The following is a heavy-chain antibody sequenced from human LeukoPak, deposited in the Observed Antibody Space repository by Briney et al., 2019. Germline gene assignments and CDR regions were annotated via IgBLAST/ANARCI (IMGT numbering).Heavy chain of an antibody. V-gene: IGHV5-51*01. CDR2: ICPGDSDT. CDR1: GYSFTSYW. D-gene: IGHD3-10*01. J-gene: IGHJ6*02. CDR3: ARAPRGRDYYYGMDV. Sequence: GESLKISCKGSGYSFTSYWIGWVRQMPGKGLEWMGIICPGDSDTRYSPSFQGQVTISADKSISTAYLQWSSLKASDTAMYYCARAPRGRDYYYGMDVWGQGTTVTVSS.